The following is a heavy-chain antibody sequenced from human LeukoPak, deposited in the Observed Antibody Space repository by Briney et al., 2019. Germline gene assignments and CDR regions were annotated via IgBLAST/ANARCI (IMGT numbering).Heavy chain of an antibody. D-gene: IGHD6-19*01. CDR1: GFTFSSYA. CDR2: ISYDGSNK. V-gene: IGHV3-30-3*01. J-gene: IGHJ3*02. CDR3: ARGMYSSGWDDAFDI. Sequence: GGSLRLFCAASGFTFSSYAMHWVRQAPGKGLEWVAVISYDGSNKYYADSVKGRFTISRDNSKNTLYLQMNSLRAEDTAVYYCARGMYSSGWDDAFDIWGQGTMVTVSS.